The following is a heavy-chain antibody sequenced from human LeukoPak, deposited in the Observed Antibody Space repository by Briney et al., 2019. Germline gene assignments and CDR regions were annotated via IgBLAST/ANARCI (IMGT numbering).Heavy chain of an antibody. CDR3: TTGVSGSSSWFDY. CDR2: IKSKTDGGTT. V-gene: IGHV3-15*01. D-gene: IGHD6-13*01. Sequence: GGSLRLSCAASGFTFSNAWMSWVRQAPGKGLEWVGRIKSKTDGGTTDYAAPVKGRFTISRDDSKNTLYLQMNSLKTEDTAVYYCTTGVSGSSSWFDYWGQGTLVTVSP. J-gene: IGHJ4*02. CDR1: GFTFSNAW.